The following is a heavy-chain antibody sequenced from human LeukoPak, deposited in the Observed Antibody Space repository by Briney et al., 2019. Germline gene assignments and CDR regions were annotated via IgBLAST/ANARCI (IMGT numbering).Heavy chain of an antibody. Sequence: SETLSLTCTVSGGSISSYYWSWIRQPPGKGLEWIGYIYYSGSTYYNPSLKSRVTISVDTSKNQFSLKLSSVTAADTAVYYCASNSSSSGAFDYWGQGTLVTVSS. J-gene: IGHJ4*02. D-gene: IGHD6-6*01. CDR1: GGSISSYY. CDR3: ASNSSSSGAFDY. CDR2: IYYSGST. V-gene: IGHV4-59*08.